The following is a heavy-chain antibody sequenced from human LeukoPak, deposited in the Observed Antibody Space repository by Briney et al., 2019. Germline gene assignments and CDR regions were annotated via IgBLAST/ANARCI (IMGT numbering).Heavy chain of an antibody. J-gene: IGHJ3*02. V-gene: IGHV1-2*02. CDR1: GYTFTGYY. CDR3: ARDGRYSGYDSAAFDI. CDR2: INPNSGGT. Sequence: ASVKVSCKASGYTFTGYYMHWVRQAPGQGLEWMGWINPNSGGTNYAQKFQGRVTMTRDTSISTAYMELSRLRSDDTAVYYCARDGRYSGYDSAAFDIWGQGTMVTVSS. D-gene: IGHD5-12*01.